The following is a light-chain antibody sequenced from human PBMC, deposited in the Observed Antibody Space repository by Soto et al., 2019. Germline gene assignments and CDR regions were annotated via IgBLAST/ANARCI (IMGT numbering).Light chain of an antibody. CDR3: QQYNNWPPIT. V-gene: IGKV3-15*01. CDR1: QSVSSN. J-gene: IGKJ5*01. CDR2: GAS. Sequence: EVVMTQSPATLSVSPGERATLSCRASQSVSSNLAWYQQKPGQAPRLLIYGASTRATGIPARFSGSGSGTEFALTISSLQSEDFAVYFCQQYNNWPPITFGLGTRLEIK.